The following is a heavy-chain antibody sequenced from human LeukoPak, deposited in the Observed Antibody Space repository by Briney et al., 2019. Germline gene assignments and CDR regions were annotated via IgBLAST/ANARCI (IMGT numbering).Heavy chain of an antibody. D-gene: IGHD1-1*01. CDR3: ARGPRLERRREGAFDI. V-gene: IGHV3-23*01. CDR1: GFTFSIYA. Sequence: GGSLRLSCAASGFTFSIYAMSWVRQAPGKGLEWVSAISGSGGTAYYADSVKGRFTISRDNSKNTLYLQMNSLRAEDTAVYYCARGPRLERRREGAFDIWGQGTMVTVSS. CDR2: ISGSGGTA. J-gene: IGHJ3*02.